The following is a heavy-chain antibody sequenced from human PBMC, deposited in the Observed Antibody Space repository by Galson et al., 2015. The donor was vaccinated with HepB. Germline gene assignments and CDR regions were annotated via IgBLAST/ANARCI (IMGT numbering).Heavy chain of an antibody. CDR1: GFTFSSYS. D-gene: IGHD6-13*01. Sequence: SLRLSCAASGFTFSSYSMNWVRQAPGKGLEWVSYISSSSSTIYYADSVKGRFTISRDNAKNSLYLQMNSLRAEDTAVYYCARDAESSSWYRVHFDYWGQGTLVTVSS. CDR3: ARDAESSSWYRVHFDY. V-gene: IGHV3-48*01. CDR2: ISSSSSTI. J-gene: IGHJ4*02.